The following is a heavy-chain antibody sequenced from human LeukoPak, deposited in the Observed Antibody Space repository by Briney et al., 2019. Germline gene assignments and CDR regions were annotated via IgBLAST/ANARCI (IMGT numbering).Heavy chain of an antibody. J-gene: IGHJ4*02. CDR3: ARGAPNYYDSSGYYYVQYYFDY. Sequence: PGGSLRLSCAASGFTFSSYSMNWVRQAPGKGLEWVSSISSSSSYIYYADSVKGRFTISRDNAKNSLYLQMNSLRAEDTAVYYCARGAPNYYDSSGYYYVQYYFDYWGQGTLVTVSS. D-gene: IGHD3-22*01. CDR2: ISSSSSYI. V-gene: IGHV3-21*01. CDR1: GFTFSSYS.